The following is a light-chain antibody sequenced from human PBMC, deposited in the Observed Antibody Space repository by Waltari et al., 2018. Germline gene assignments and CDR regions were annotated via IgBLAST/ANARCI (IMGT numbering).Light chain of an antibody. CDR1: SSNIGAGYD. CDR3: QFYDSSLSGVV. J-gene: IGLJ3*02. V-gene: IGLV1-40*01. Sequence: QSVLTQPPSVSGAPGQRVTISCTGSSSNIGAGYDVHWYQQLPGTAPKLLIYDNRSRPSGVPDRFSGSKSGTSASLAITGLQAEDEADYYCQFYDSSLSGVVFGGGTKLTVL. CDR2: DNR.